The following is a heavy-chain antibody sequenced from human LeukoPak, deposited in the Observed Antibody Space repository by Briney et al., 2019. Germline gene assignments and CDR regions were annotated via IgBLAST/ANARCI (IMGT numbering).Heavy chain of an antibody. CDR1: GGSISNYY. J-gene: IGHJ4*02. V-gene: IGHV4-59*01. Sequence: PSETLSLTCTVSGGSISNYYWSWIRQPPGKGLEWIGYIYYSGSTNFNPSLKSRVTISVDTSKNQISLNLISVTAADTAVYYCARVGDTSGYYYYFDYWGQGTLVTVSS. CDR2: IYYSGST. D-gene: IGHD3-22*01. CDR3: ARVGDTSGYYYYFDY.